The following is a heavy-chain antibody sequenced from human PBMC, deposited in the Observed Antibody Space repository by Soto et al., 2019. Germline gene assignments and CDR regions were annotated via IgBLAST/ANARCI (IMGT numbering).Heavy chain of an antibody. Sequence: EVQLLESGGGLVQPGGSLRLSCAASGFTFSNYAMSWVRQAPGKGLEWVSAISGSGGSTFHADSVKGRFTISRDNSKNTLYLQMNSLIADDTSVYYCAKGLSSGWSLPFDPWGQGTLVTVSS. J-gene: IGHJ5*02. V-gene: IGHV3-23*01. D-gene: IGHD6-19*01. CDR1: GFTFSNYA. CDR3: AKGLSSGWSLPFDP. CDR2: ISGSGGST.